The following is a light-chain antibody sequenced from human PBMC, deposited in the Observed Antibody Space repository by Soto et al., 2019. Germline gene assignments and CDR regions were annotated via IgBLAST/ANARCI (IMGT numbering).Light chain of an antibody. CDR3: SSFAGNNNVV. CDR2: EVS. J-gene: IGLJ2*01. Sequence: QSALTQPPSASGSPGQSVTISCTGTSSDVGGYNYVSWYQQHPGKAPKLMISEVSKRPSGVPDRFPGSKSGNTASLTVSGFQAEDEADYYCSSFAGNNNVVCGGGTKLTVL. V-gene: IGLV2-8*01. CDR1: SSDVGGYNY.